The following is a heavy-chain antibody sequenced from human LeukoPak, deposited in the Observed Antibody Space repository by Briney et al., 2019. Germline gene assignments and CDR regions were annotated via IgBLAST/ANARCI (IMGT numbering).Heavy chain of an antibody. Sequence: ASVKVSCKASGYTFTSYGISWVRQAPGQGLEWMGWISAYNGNTNYAQKLQGRVTMTTDTSTSTAYMELRSLRSDDTAVYYCARVGAAAPYYYYMDVWGKGTTVTVSS. V-gene: IGHV1-18*01. CDR3: ARVGAAAPYYYYMDV. J-gene: IGHJ6*03. CDR1: GYTFTSYG. D-gene: IGHD3-16*01. CDR2: ISAYNGNT.